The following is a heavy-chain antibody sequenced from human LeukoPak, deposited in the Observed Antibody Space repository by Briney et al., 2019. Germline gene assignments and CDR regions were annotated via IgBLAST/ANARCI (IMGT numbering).Heavy chain of an antibody. J-gene: IGHJ5*02. D-gene: IGHD3-9*01. CDR2: VSPYNGDT. CDR3: AKDWHILTGRNCFDP. Sequence: ASVKVSCKAFGYTFNNYGISWVRQAPGQGLEWMGWVSPYNGDTNYAQKFRGRVTMSTDTSTGIAYMELRSLRFDDTAIYYCAKDWHILTGRNCFDPWGHGTLVTVSS. V-gene: IGHV1-18*01. CDR1: GYTFNNYG.